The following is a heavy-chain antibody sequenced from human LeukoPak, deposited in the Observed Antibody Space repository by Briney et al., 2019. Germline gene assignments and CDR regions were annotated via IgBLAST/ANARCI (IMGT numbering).Heavy chain of an antibody. V-gene: IGHV3-30*02. CDR3: AKDYHGSGTYCGD. Sequence: GGSLRLSCAASGFIFSSYGMHWVRQAPGKGLEWVAFTPYDGSNKYYADSVKGRFTISRDNSKNTLYLQMNSLRAEDTAVYYCAKDYHGSGTYCGDWGQGTLVTVSS. J-gene: IGHJ4*02. CDR1: GFIFSSYG. CDR2: TPYDGSNK. D-gene: IGHD3-10*01.